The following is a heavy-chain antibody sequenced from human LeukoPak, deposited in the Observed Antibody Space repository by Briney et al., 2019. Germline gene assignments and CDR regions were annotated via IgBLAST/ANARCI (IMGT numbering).Heavy chain of an antibody. CDR2: ISSSGSTK. CDR3: ARARGSYAFDV. Sequence: GGSLRLSCAASGFTFSDYYMSWIRQAPGKGLEWVSYISSSGSTKYYADSVKGRFTISRDNAKNSLYLQMSSLRAEDTAVYHCARARGSYAFDVWGQGTMVTVSS. V-gene: IGHV3-11*04. J-gene: IGHJ3*01. CDR1: GFTFSDYY. D-gene: IGHD1-26*01.